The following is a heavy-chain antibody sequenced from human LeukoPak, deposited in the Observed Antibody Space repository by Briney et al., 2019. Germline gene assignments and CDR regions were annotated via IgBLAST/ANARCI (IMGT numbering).Heavy chain of an antibody. Sequence: PGGSLRLSCAASGFTFGSCAMNWVRQAPGKGLEWVSSINGSGANTYYADSVEGRFTISRDNSQNTLYLQMNSLRAEDTAIYYCAKDVRGYNRPVDYWGEGTLVTVSS. CDR2: INGSGANT. J-gene: IGHJ4*02. V-gene: IGHV3-23*01. CDR3: AKDVRGYNRPVDY. CDR1: GFTFGSCA. D-gene: IGHD3-10*02.